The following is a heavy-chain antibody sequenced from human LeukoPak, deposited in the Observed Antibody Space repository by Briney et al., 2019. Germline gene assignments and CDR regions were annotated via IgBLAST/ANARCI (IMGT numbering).Heavy chain of an antibody. CDR2: INTDGSST. J-gene: IGHJ4*02. D-gene: IGHD3-22*01. V-gene: IGHV3-74*01. CDR3: AREGYYDSFDY. Sequence: GGSLRLSCAASGFTFSSYWMHWVRQAPGKGLVWVSRINTDGSSTSYADSVKGRFTISRDNAKNTLYLQMNSLRAEDTAVYYCAREGYYDSFDYWGQGTLVTVSS. CDR1: GFTFSSYW.